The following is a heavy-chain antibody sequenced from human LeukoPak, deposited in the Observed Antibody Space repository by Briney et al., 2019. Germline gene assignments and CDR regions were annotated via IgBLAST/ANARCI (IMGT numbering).Heavy chain of an antibody. J-gene: IGHJ5*02. CDR3: ARDWNAGSGWFLWFDP. CDR1: SGSISSYY. CDR2: IYTSGST. V-gene: IGHV4-4*07. D-gene: IGHD6-19*01. Sequence: PSETLSLTCTVSSGSISSYYWSWIRQPAGKGLEWIGRIYTSGSTDYNSSLKSRVAMSLDTSKNQFSLKLRSVTAADTAVYYCARDWNAGSGWFLWFDPWGQGTLVIVSS.